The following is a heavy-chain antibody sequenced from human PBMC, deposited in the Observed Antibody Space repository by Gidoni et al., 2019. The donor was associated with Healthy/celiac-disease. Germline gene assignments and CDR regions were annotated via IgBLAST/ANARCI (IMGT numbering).Heavy chain of an antibody. CDR3: ARDRELGLDY. CDR1: GASISSYY. Sequence: QVQLQQSGPGLVKPSETLSLTCTVSGASISSYYWSWIRQPPGKGLEWIGYIYYSGSTNYNPSLKSRVTISVDTSKNQFSLKLSPVTAADTAVYYCARDRELGLDYWGQGTLVTVSS. V-gene: IGHV4-59*01. D-gene: IGHD1-7*01. J-gene: IGHJ4*02. CDR2: IYYSGST.